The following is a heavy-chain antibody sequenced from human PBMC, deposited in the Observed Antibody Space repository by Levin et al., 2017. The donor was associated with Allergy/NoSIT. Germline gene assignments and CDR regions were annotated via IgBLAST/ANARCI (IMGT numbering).Heavy chain of an antibody. V-gene: IGHV4-59*01. CDR3: ARVGCYSSSCFDY. CDR2: INYSGST. Sequence: GSLRLSCTVSGASISDYYWSWIRQTPGKGLEWIEYINYSGSTNYKSSLQSRVTTSVDTSKNQFSLKLSSVTAADTAMYYCARVGCYSSSCFDYWGQGTLVTVSS. CDR1: GASISDYY. D-gene: IGHD6-13*01. J-gene: IGHJ4*02.